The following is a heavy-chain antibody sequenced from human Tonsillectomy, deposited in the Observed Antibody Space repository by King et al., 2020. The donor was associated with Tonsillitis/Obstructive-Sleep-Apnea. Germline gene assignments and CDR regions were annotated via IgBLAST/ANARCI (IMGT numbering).Heavy chain of an antibody. CDR3: AIGPRWGRGRAGEDAFDI. CDR1: GFTFSSYA. V-gene: IGHV3-30*04. Sequence: VQLVESGGGVVQPGRSLRLSCAASGFTFSSYAMHWVRQAPGKGLEWVAVISYDGSNKYYADSVKGRFTIPRDNSKNTLYLQMNSLRAEDTAVYYCAIGPRWGRGRAGEDAFDIWGQGTMVTVSS. J-gene: IGHJ3*02. CDR2: ISYDGSNK. D-gene: IGHD7-27*01.